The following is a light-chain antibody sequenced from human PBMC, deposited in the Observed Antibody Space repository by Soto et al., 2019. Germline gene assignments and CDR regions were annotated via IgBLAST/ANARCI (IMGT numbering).Light chain of an antibody. CDR3: QQFNSWPYT. CDR2: GAS. Sequence: EIVMTQSPATLSVSLGERATLSCRASQSVSSNLAWYQQKPGHAPRLLIYGASTRATGFPARFSGSGSGTEFTLTISSLQSEDFAVYYCQQFNSWPYTFGQGTKLDIK. V-gene: IGKV3-15*01. CDR1: QSVSSN. J-gene: IGKJ2*01.